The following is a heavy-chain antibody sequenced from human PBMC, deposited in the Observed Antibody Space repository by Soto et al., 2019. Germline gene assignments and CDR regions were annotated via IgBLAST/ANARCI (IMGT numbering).Heavy chain of an antibody. D-gene: IGHD5-18*01. Sequence: QVQLQESGPGLVKPSETLSLTCTVSGGSVSSGSYYWSWIRQPPGKGLEWIGYIYYSGSTNYNPSPKNRVTISLATSKNQFSLKLSSVPAADTAVYYCARPLYSYRPMDVWGQGTTVTVSS. CDR2: IYYSGST. V-gene: IGHV4-61*01. CDR3: ARPLYSYRPMDV. J-gene: IGHJ6*02. CDR1: GGSVSSGSYY.